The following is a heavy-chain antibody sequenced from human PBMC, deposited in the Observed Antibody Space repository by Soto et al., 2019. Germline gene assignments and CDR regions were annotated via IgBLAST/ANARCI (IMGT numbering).Heavy chain of an antibody. Sequence: QVQLVESGGGVVQPGRSLRLSCAASGFAFSAYGMHWVRQAPGKGLEWVAMLYYDGSNKYYADPVKGRFTISRDNSKNTLYLQMSGLSAEDTAIYCCARGGGTVTSDYWGQGTLVTVSS. V-gene: IGHV3-33*01. CDR2: LYYDGSNK. CDR1: GFAFSAYG. D-gene: IGHD4-17*01. CDR3: ARGGGTVTSDY. J-gene: IGHJ4*02.